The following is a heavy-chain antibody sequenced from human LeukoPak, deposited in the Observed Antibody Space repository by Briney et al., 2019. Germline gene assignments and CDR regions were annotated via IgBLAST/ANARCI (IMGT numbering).Heavy chain of an antibody. CDR1: GFTFSTYA. D-gene: IGHD1-26*01. CDR2: ISTNGGST. Sequence: GGSLRLPCSASGFTFSTYAMHWVRQAPGKGLEFVSAISTNGGSTYYADSVKGRFTISRDNSKNTLYLQMSSLTAEDTAVYYCVRNIRGSHGDDYWGQGTLVTVSS. J-gene: IGHJ4*02. V-gene: IGHV3-64D*06. CDR3: VRNIRGSHGDDY.